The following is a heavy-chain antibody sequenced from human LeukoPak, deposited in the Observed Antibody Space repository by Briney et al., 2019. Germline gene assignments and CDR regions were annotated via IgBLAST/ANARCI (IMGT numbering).Heavy chain of an antibody. CDR2: IKQDGSEK. Sequence: GESLRLSCAGSGFTISSYWMTWVRQAPGKGLEWVANIKQDGSEKYYVDSVKGRFTISRDNAKNSLYLQMNSLRAADTAVYYCGRDRLIGGLDPWGQGTLVTVSS. V-gene: IGHV3-7*01. J-gene: IGHJ5*02. CDR1: GFTISSYW. CDR3: GRDRLIGGLDP. D-gene: IGHD3-3*01.